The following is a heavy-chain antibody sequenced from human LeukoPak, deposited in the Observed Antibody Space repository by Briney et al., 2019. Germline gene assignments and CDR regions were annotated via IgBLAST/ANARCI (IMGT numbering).Heavy chain of an antibody. V-gene: IGHV1-2*02. D-gene: IGHD2-2*01. J-gene: IGHJ4*02. CDR3: AREEGKYQLLFFDY. CDR1: GYTFTSYD. CDR2: INPNSGGT. Sequence: ASVKVSCKASGYTFTSYDINWVRQAPGQGLEWVGWINPNSGGTNYAQKFQGRVTMTRDTSISTAYMELSRLRSDDTAVYYCAREEGKYQLLFFDYWGQGTLVTVSS.